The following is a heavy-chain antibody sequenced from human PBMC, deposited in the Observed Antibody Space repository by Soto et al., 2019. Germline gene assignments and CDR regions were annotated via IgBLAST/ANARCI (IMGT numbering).Heavy chain of an antibody. CDR3: ARVAGAAAGNDAFDI. Sequence: PGGSLRLSCAASGFTFSSYWMYWVRQAPGKGLVWVSRINSDGSSTSYADSVKGRFTISRDNAKNTLYLQMNSLRAEDTAVYYCARVAGAAAGNDAFDIWGQGTMVTVSS. CDR1: GFTFSSYW. CDR2: INSDGSST. J-gene: IGHJ3*02. D-gene: IGHD6-13*01. V-gene: IGHV3-74*01.